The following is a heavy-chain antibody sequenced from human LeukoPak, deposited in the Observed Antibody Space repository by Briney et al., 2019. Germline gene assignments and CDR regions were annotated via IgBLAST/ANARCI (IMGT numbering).Heavy chain of an antibody. CDR3: ARCRYCSGGSCYSILSRFDP. V-gene: IGHV4-34*01. CDR1: GGSFSGYY. J-gene: IGHJ5*02. CDR2: INHSGST. D-gene: IGHD2-15*01. Sequence: SETLSLTCAVYGGSFSGYYWSWIRQPPGKGLEWIGEINHSGSTNYNPSLKSRVNIPVDTSKNQFSLKLSSVTAADTAVYYCARCRYCSGGSCYSILSRFDPWGQGTLVTVSS.